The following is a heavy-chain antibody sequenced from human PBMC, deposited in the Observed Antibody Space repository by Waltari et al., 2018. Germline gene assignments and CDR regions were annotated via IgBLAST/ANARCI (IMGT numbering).Heavy chain of an antibody. J-gene: IGHJ4*02. CDR3: AKPESYPMTLVINAYFDY. CDR2: ISTGGIT. V-gene: IGHV3-23*01. CDR1: GFTFRNYD. D-gene: IGHD2-21*01. Sequence: EVQLLESGGALVQPGESLRLSCAASGFTFRNYDMPWVRQAPGKGLEWVSHISTGGITYYADSVKGRFTISRDNSKNTLYLQMNGLRAEDTAVYYCAKPESYPMTLVINAYFDYWGQGTLVTVSS.